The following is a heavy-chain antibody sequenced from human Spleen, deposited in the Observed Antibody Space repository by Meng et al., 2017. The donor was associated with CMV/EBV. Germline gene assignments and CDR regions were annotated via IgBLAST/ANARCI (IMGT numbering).Heavy chain of an antibody. Sequence: WMSWVRQAPGKGLEWVANIKYDGNEKYYVDSVRGRFTISRDNTENALYLQMNSLRVDDSAVYYCARDERFWSGYNLPEDFYYYGMEVWGQGTTVTVSS. J-gene: IGHJ6*02. D-gene: IGHD3-3*01. CDR2: IKYDGNEK. CDR3: ARDERFWSGYNLPEDFYYYGMEV. V-gene: IGHV3-7*01. CDR1: W.